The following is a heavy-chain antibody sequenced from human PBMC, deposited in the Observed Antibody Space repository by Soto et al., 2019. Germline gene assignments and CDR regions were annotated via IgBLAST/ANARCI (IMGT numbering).Heavy chain of an antibody. CDR1: GFTFSSYG. J-gene: IGHJ4*02. Sequence: GSLRLSCAASGFTFSSYGMHWVRQAPGKGLEWVAVIWYDGSNKYYADSVKGRFTISRDNSKNTLYLQMNSLRAEDTAVYYCARDTNYYDSSGYIGWGQGTLVTVSS. D-gene: IGHD3-22*01. CDR2: IWYDGSNK. V-gene: IGHV3-33*01. CDR3: ARDTNYYDSSGYIG.